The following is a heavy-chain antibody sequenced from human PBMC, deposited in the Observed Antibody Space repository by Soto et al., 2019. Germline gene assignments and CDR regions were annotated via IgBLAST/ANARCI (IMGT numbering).Heavy chain of an antibody. V-gene: IGHV4-59*01. J-gene: IGHJ2*01. CDR2: IYYSGTT. Sequence: ETLSLTCTVSGGSISSYYWSWIRQPPGKGLEWIGFIYYSGTTNYNPSLRSRVTISVDTSKNQFSLKLNSVTAADTAVYYCARVGSAVPAATPNTQWYFDLWGRGTLVTVSS. D-gene: IGHD2-2*01. CDR1: GGSISSYY. CDR3: ARVGSAVPAATPNTQWYFDL.